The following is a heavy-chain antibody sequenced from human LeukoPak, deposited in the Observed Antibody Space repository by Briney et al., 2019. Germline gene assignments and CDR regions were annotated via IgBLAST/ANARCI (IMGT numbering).Heavy chain of an antibody. D-gene: IGHD3-10*01. J-gene: IGHJ5*02. CDR3: ARDGGSGSYYNSFDP. CDR2: IIPIFGTA. V-gene: IGHV1-69*13. Sequence: ASVKVSCKASGGTFISYAISWVRQAPGQGLEWMGGIIPIFGTANYAQKFQGRVTITADESTSTAYMELSSLRSEDTAVYYCARDGGSGSYYNSFDPWGQGTLVTASS. CDR1: GGTFISYA.